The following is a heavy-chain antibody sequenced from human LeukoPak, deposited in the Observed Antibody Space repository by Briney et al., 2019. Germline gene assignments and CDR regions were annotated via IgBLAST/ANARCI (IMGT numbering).Heavy chain of an antibody. J-gene: IGHJ5*02. V-gene: IGHV3-66*02. CDR2: IYSDGVT. Sequence: GSLRLSCAASGFIVNSYAMSWVRQAPGEGLAWVSLIYSDGVTQYADSVKGRFTISRDNSKNTLYLQMNSLRDEDTAVYFCARDRAEGKTWVEFDPWGQGTLVTVSS. CDR1: GFIVNSYA. CDR3: ARDRAEGKTWVEFDP.